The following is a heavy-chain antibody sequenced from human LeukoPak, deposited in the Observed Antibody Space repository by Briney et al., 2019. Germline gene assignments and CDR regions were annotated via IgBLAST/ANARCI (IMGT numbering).Heavy chain of an antibody. CDR1: GGSISSYY. Sequence: SETLSLTCTVSGGSISSYYWSWIRQPPGKGLEWIGEINHSGSTNYNPSLKGRVTISVDTSKNQFSLKLSSVTAADTAVYYCARDSKHYNWNYNWFDPWGQGTLVTVSS. V-gene: IGHV4-34*01. CDR2: INHSGST. D-gene: IGHD1-7*01. CDR3: ARDSKHYNWNYNWFDP. J-gene: IGHJ5*02.